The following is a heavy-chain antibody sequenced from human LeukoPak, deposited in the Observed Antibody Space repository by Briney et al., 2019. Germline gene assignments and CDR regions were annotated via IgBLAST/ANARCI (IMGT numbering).Heavy chain of an antibody. CDR3: AKTTVGYSSGRFPGWPADY. CDR1: GFAFGSYA. Sequence: PGGSLGLSCTASGFAFGSYATYWVRQAPGKGLEWVSGIFGSGGSAHYADSVKGRFTISRDNSKNTVYLEMNSLGVEDTAVYYCAKTTVGYSSGRFPGWPADYWGQGTLVTVSS. J-gene: IGHJ4*02. CDR2: IFGSGGSA. V-gene: IGHV3-23*01. D-gene: IGHD2-15*01.